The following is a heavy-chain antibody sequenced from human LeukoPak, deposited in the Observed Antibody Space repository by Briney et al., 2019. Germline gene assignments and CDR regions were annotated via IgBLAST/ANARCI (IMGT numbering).Heavy chain of an antibody. CDR2: ITNKAFGGTP. V-gene: IGHV3-49*04. J-gene: IGHJ4*02. CDR1: GFTFGDYA. Sequence: GGSLRLFCTPSGFTFGDYAMSWVRQAPEKGLEGVGFITNKAFGGTPEYAASVKGRFTISRDDSRSIAYLQMDNLRTEDTGVYYCTRDEYGVGSNFFDYWGQGTLVTVST. D-gene: IGHD4-17*01. CDR3: TRDEYGVGSNFFDY.